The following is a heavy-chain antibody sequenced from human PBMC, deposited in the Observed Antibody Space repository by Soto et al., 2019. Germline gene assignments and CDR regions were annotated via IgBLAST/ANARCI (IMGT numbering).Heavy chain of an antibody. CDR3: AIARVAGLFRDS. D-gene: IGHD6-6*01. Sequence: QVQLQESGPGLVKPSQTLSLTCTVSGGSISTEGYYWTWIRQHPGKGLEWIGYIYSSGNIYSNPSLNCQVTVPLAPSSNEFSMKLPSVTSGDPASYFFAIARVAGLFRDSWGQEILVTVSS. CDR1: GGSISTEGYY. J-gene: IGHJ4*02. CDR2: IYSSGNI. V-gene: IGHV4-31*01.